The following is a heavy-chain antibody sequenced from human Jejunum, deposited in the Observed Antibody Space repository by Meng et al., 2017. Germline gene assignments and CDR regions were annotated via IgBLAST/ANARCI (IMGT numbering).Heavy chain of an antibody. V-gene: IGHV1-2*06. Sequence: QGQLVQSGTGVQKPGASVKVSCKASGYTFTGYYIHWVRQAPGQGLEWVGRINPNSGDTNSAQKFQGRVTMTRDTSISTAYMELNRLTSDDTAVYYCARVDGTTPLDSWGQGTLVTVSS. CDR1: GYTFTGYY. CDR2: INPNSGDT. D-gene: IGHD1-1*01. J-gene: IGHJ5*01. CDR3: ARVDGTTPLDS.